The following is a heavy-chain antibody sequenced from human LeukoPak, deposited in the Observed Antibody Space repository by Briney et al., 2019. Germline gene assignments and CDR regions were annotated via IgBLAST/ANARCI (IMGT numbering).Heavy chain of an antibody. CDR1: GGTFSSYA. J-gene: IGHJ3*02. D-gene: IGHD5-24*01. Sequence: SVKVSCKASGGTFSSYAISWVRQAPGQGLEWTGGIIPIFGTANYAQKFQGRVTITADESTSTAYMELSSLRSEDTAVYYCARDSEMATMLHIWGQGTMVTVSS. CDR2: IIPIFGTA. V-gene: IGHV1-69*01. CDR3: ARDSEMATMLHI.